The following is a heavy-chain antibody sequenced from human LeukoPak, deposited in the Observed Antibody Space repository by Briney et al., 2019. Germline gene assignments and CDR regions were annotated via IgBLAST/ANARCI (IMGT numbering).Heavy chain of an antibody. Sequence: PGGSLRLSYAASGFTFNAYSMNWVRQAPGKGLEWVSSISSSGDYIYYADSLKGRFTISRDNAKNSLFLQMNSLRAEDTAVYYCARDGVPAYYYAMDVWGQGTTVTVSS. D-gene: IGHD3-16*01. J-gene: IGHJ6*02. CDR1: GFTFNAYS. V-gene: IGHV3-21*01. CDR3: ARDGVPAYYYAMDV. CDR2: ISSSGDYI.